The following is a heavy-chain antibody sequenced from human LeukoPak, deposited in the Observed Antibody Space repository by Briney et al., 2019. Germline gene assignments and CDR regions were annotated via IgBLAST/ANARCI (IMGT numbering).Heavy chain of an antibody. V-gene: IGHV4-38-2*02. Sequence: SETLSLTCTVSGGSISSYYWGWIRQPPGQGLECIGSIHHGGSTYYNSSLKSRVTISVDTSKNQFSLKLSSVTAADTAVYYCARQHYYDFYFDYWGQGTLVTVPS. CDR3: ARQHYYDFYFDY. J-gene: IGHJ4*02. D-gene: IGHD3-22*01. CDR2: IHHGGST. CDR1: GGSISSYY.